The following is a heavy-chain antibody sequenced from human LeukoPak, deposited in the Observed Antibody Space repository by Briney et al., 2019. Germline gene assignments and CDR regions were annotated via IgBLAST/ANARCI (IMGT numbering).Heavy chain of an antibody. CDR3: AKIVPSSGFAVDY. CDR1: GFTFSNND. V-gene: IGHV3-23*01. J-gene: IGHJ4*02. Sequence: GGPLRLSCVASGFTFSNNDMSWVRQAPGKGLEWVSLISGGGPSTYYTDSVKGRFIISRDNSKNTLYLQMDSLSAEDTAVYYCAKIVPSSGFAVDYWGQGSLVTVSS. D-gene: IGHD6-13*01. CDR2: ISGGGPST.